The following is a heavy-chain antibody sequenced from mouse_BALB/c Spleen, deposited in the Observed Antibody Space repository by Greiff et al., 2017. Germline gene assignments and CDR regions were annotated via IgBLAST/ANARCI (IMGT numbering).Heavy chain of an antibody. CDR3: ARYRYDAMDY. D-gene: IGHD2-14*01. J-gene: IGHJ4*01. CDR1: GFTFSSFG. V-gene: IGHV5-17*02. Sequence: EVQGVESGGGLVQPGGSRKLSCAASGFTFSSFGMHWVRQAPEKGLEWVAYISSGSSTIYYADTVKGRFTISRDNPKNTLFLQMTSLRSEDTAMYYCARYRYDAMDYWGQGTSVTVSS. CDR2: ISSGSSTI.